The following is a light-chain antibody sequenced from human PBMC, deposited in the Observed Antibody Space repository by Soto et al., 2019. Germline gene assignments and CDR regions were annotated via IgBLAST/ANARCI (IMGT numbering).Light chain of an antibody. Sequence: DVQMTQSPSTLSASVGDRVTITCRASQSISSYLAWYQQKPGKAPKLLIYKASSLQSVVPSRFSGSGSGTEFTLTISSLQPDDFASYYCQQYNTYRTFGQGTKVEIK. CDR2: KAS. CDR3: QQYNTYRT. J-gene: IGKJ1*01. V-gene: IGKV1-5*03. CDR1: QSISSY.